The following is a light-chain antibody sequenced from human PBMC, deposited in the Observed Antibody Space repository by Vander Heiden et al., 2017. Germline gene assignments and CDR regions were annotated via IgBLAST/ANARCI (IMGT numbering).Light chain of an antibody. Sequence: DIQMTQSPSTLSASVGDRVTITCRASHSISSWLAWYQQKPGKAPKLLIYKASNLESGVPLRFSGSGSGTEFTLTISSLQLDDFATYYCQQYNSYSWTFGQGTKVEIK. J-gene: IGKJ1*01. V-gene: IGKV1-5*03. CDR3: QQYNSYSWT. CDR2: KAS. CDR1: HSISSW.